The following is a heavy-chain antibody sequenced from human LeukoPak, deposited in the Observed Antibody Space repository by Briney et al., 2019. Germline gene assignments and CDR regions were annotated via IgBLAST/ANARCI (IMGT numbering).Heavy chain of an antibody. Sequence: GASLRLSCAASGFTFSSYAMSWVRQAPGKGLEWVSAISGSGGSTYYADSVKGRFTISRDNAKNSLYLQMNSLRAEDTALYYCAKVVVQWLLIGAFDIWGQGTMVTVSS. CDR2: ISGSGGST. J-gene: IGHJ3*02. V-gene: IGHV3-23*01. CDR1: GFTFSSYA. CDR3: AKVVVQWLLIGAFDI. D-gene: IGHD6-19*01.